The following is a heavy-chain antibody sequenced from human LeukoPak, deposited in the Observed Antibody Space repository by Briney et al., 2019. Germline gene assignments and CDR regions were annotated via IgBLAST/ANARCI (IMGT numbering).Heavy chain of an antibody. J-gene: IGHJ4*02. Sequence: SVKVSCKASGFTFTSSAVQWVRQARGQRLEWIGWIVVGSGNTNYAQKFQERVTITRDMSTSTAYMELSSLRSEDTAVYYCAACCGGDCYSGGYWGQGTLVTVSS. CDR1: GFTFTSSA. CDR3: AACCGGDCYSGGY. CDR2: IVVGSGNT. D-gene: IGHD2-21*02. V-gene: IGHV1-58*01.